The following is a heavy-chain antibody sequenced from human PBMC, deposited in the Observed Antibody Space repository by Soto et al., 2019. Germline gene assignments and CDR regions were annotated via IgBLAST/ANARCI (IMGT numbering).Heavy chain of an antibody. CDR1: GFTFSSYA. Sequence: HPGGSLRLSCAASGFTFSSYAMSWVRQAPGKGLEWVSAISGSGGSTYYADSVKGRFTISRDNSKNTLYLQMNSLRAEDTAVYYCAKDEGTSGYCSGGSCYSVYYWGQGTLVTVSS. J-gene: IGHJ4*02. V-gene: IGHV3-23*01. CDR2: ISGSGGST. CDR3: AKDEGTSGYCSGGSCYSVYY. D-gene: IGHD2-15*01.